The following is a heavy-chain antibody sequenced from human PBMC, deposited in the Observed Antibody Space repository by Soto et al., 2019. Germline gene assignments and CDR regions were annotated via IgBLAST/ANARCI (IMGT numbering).Heavy chain of an antibody. V-gene: IGHV1-18*04. Sequence: ASVKVSCKASGYTFTNYGISWVRQAPGQGLEWMGWISGYNGNTNYAHNLQGRVTMTTDTSTSTAYMELRSLRPDDTAVYYCVRDWQPLPWGQGTLVTVSS. CDR3: VRDWQPLP. J-gene: IGHJ5*02. CDR2: ISGYNGNT. CDR1: GYTFTNYG.